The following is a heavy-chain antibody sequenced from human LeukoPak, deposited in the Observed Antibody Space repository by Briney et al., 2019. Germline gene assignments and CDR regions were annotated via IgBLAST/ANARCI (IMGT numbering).Heavy chain of an antibody. V-gene: IGHV3-7*01. CDR2: INQDGSEK. CDR3: ARESTAGYNSSWYGFRN. J-gene: IGHJ1*01. Sequence: QTGGSLRLSCAASGFTFSGYWMSWVRQAPGKGLEWVANINQDGSEKYYVDSVKGRFTIFRDNAKNSLFLQMGSLRVEDTAVYYCARESTAGYNSSWYGFRNWGQGTLVSVSS. CDR1: GFTFSGYW. D-gene: IGHD6-13*01.